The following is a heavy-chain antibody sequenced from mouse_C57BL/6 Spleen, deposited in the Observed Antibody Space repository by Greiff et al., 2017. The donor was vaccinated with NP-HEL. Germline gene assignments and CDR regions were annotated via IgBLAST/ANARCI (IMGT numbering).Heavy chain of an antibody. D-gene: IGHD1-1*01. CDR1: GFTFTDYY. Sequence: EVKLMESGGGLVQPGGSLSLSCAASGFTFTDYYMSWVRQPPGKALEWMGFIRNKANGYTTEYNASVKGRFTISRDNSQSILYLQMNAMKAEDSATYYCARLRGNAMDYWGQGTSVTVSS. CDR3: ARLRGNAMDY. J-gene: IGHJ4*01. CDR2: IRNKANGYTT. V-gene: IGHV7-3*01.